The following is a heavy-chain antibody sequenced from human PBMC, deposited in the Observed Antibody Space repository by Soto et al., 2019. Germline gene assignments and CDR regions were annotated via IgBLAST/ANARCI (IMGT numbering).Heavy chain of an antibody. CDR3: ASSFLGYCTNGVCYAFDY. CDR1: GGSISSGGYY. J-gene: IGHJ4*02. CDR2: IYYSGST. D-gene: IGHD2-8*01. Sequence: SETLSLTCTVSGGSISSGGYYWSWIRQHPGKGLEWIGYIYYSGSTYYNPSLKSRVTISVDTSKNQFSLKLSSVTAADTAVYYCASSFLGYCTNGVCYAFDYWGQGTLVTASS. V-gene: IGHV4-31*03.